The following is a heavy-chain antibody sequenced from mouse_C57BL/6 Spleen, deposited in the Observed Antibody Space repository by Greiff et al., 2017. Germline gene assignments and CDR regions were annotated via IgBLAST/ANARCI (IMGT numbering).Heavy chain of an antibody. D-gene: IGHD2-9*01. CDR2: ISSGSSTI. V-gene: IGHV5-17*01. CDR1: GFTFSDYG. J-gene: IGHJ2*01. CDR3: ARPSMVTTTGFDY. Sequence: DVKLVESGGGLVKPGGSLKLSCAASGFTFSDYGMHWVRQAPEKGLEWVAYISSGSSTIYYADTVKGRFTISRDNAKNTLFLQMTSLRSEDTAMYYCARPSMVTTTGFDYWGQGTTLTVSS.